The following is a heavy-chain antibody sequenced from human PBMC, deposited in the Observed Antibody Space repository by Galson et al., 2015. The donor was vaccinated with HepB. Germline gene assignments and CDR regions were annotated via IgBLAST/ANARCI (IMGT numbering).Heavy chain of an antibody. CDR3: ATSDYDNFGPLGWFDP. CDR1: GFTFTPYW. J-gene: IGHJ5*02. Sequence: SLRLSCAVSGFTFTPYWMTWVRLAPGKGLEWLATIDQHGFQTFYMDSVKGRFTIFRDNSKNTLYLQMNSLRVEDTAVYYCATSDYDNFGPLGWFDPWGQGTQVTVAS. D-gene: IGHD4-11*01. CDR2: IDQHGFQT. V-gene: IGHV3-7*03.